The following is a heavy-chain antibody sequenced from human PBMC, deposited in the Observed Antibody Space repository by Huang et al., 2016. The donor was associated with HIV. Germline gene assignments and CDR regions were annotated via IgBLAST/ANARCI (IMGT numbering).Heavy chain of an antibody. CDR2: VYYSGST. Sequence: QLQLQESGPRLLKPSETLSLTCTVSGISISSDIHCWDWLRQSPGKGLEWIGSVYYSGSTYYKPSLARRATVSVFTSKDQFSLQLTSVTATDTAVYYCARRGTGVVRPSVFDFWGRGTLVTVSS. D-gene: IGHD2-21*01. J-gene: IGHJ4*02. CDR3: ARRGTGVVRPSVFDF. CDR1: GISISSDIHC. V-gene: IGHV4-39*01.